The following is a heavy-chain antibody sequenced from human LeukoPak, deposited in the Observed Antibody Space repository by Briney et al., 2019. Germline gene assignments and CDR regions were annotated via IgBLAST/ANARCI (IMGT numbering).Heavy chain of an antibody. CDR2: INHSGNT. J-gene: IGHJ4*02. V-gene: IGHV4-34*01. CDR3: ARMPKPRTYYYDSSGYNPHFDY. CDR1: GGSFSGYY. Sequence: SETLSLTCAVYGGSFSGYYWSWIRQPPGKGLEWIGEINHSGNTNYNPSLKSRITMSVDTSNNQFSLKLSSVTAADTAVYFCARMPKPRTYYYDSSGYNPHFDYWGQGTLVTVSS. D-gene: IGHD3-22*01.